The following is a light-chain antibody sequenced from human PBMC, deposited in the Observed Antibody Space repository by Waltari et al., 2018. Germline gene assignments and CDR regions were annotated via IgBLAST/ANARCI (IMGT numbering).Light chain of an antibody. Sequence: QLVLTQAPSASASPGASVKLTCTLSSEHSNYAVPSHQYQPIMSPRYLMKVTSSGDYTKEDGXXDXFSGSSSGAERYLTISSLQSEDEADYYCQTWGTGIWVFGGGTKVTVL. CDR2: VTSSGDY. J-gene: IGLJ3*02. CDR3: QTWGTGIWV. CDR1: SEHSNYA. V-gene: IGLV4-69*01.